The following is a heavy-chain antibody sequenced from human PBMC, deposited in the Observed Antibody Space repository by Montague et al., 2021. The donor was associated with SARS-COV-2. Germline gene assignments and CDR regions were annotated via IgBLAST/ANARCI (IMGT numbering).Heavy chain of an antibody. J-gene: IGHJ4*02. V-gene: IGHV4-34*01. Sequence: SGTRSLTCAVYGGSFSDYHWTWIRQSPGEGLEWIGQISYGGSTKYNPSLKSRVTISIDTSKNQFSLKLTSVTAADTAVYYCARGAPGYWGQGTLVTVSS. CDR3: ARGAPGY. CDR1: GGSFSDYH. CDR2: ISYGGST. D-gene: IGHD1-1*01.